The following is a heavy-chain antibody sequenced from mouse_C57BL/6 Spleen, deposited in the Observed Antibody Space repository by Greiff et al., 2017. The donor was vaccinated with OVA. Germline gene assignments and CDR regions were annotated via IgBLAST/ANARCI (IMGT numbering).Heavy chain of an antibody. D-gene: IGHD1-1*01. V-gene: IGHV1-18*01. Sequence: EVKLMESGPELVKPGASVKIPCKASGYTFTDYNMDWVKQSHGKSLEWIGDINPNNGGTIYNQKFKGKATLTVDKSSSTAYMELRSLTSEDTAVYYCARGGNYYGSTLAYWGQGTLVTVSA. CDR1: GYTFTDYN. J-gene: IGHJ3*01. CDR2: INPNNGGT. CDR3: ARGGNYYGSTLAY.